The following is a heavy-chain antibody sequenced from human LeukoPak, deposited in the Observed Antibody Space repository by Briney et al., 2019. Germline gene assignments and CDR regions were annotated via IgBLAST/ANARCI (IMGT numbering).Heavy chain of an antibody. V-gene: IGHV3-74*01. CDR2: MNADGRTI. J-gene: IGHJ2*01. Sequence: GGSLRLSCAASGFTFSSSWMYWVRQGPGKGLVWVARMNADGRTINYADSVKGRFTISRDNAKNTLYLQMNSLRTEDAAVYYCARAGNYYFDLWGRGTQVTVSS. D-gene: IGHD1-7*01. CDR3: ARAGNYYFDL. CDR1: GFTFSSSW.